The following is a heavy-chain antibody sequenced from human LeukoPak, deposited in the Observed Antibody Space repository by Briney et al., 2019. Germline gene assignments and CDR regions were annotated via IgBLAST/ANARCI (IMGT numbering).Heavy chain of an antibody. V-gene: IGHV3-74*01. J-gene: IGHJ4*02. D-gene: IGHD5-12*01. CDR1: GFTFSSYA. Sequence: GGSLRLSCAASGFTFSSYAMSWVRQAPGKGLEWVSRINGDGSITAYADSVKGRFTISRDSATNTLYLQMNSLRPGDTGVYYCARRGPETVATIDYWGQGTPVTVSS. CDR3: ARRGPETVATIDY. CDR2: INGDGSIT.